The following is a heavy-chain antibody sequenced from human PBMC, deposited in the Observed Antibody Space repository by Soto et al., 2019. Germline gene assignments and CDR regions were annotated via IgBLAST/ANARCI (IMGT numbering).Heavy chain of an antibody. CDR1: GGSFSGYY. Sequence: SETLSLTCAVYGGSFSGYYCSCIRQPQGKGLEWIGEINHSGSTNYNPSLKSRVTISVDTSKNQFSLKLSSVTAADTAVYYCAREGIAAAGTGPIYYYYMDVWGKGTTVTVSS. CDR3: AREGIAAAGTGPIYYYYMDV. D-gene: IGHD6-13*01. CDR2: INHSGST. J-gene: IGHJ6*03. V-gene: IGHV4-34*01.